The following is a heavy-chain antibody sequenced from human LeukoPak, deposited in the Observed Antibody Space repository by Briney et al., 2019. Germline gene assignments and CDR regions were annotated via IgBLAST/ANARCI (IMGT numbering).Heavy chain of an antibody. CDR2: IHTSGST. V-gene: IGHV4-4*07. CDR1: GGSISSYS. D-gene: IGHD6-19*01. Sequence: SETLSLTCTVSGGSISSYSWSWIRQPAGKGLEWIGRIHTSGSTNYNPSLSSRVIMSVDTSKNQFSLNLRSVTAADTAVYYCAREGDYSSAWSPFDYWGQGTLVTVSS. CDR3: AREGDYSSAWSPFDY. J-gene: IGHJ4*02.